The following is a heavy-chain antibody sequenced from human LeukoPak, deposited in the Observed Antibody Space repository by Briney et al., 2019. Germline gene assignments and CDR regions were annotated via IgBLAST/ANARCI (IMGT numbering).Heavy chain of an antibody. Sequence: PSQTLSLTCTVSGGSISSSSYYWGWIRQPPEKGLEWIGSIYYSGDTCYNPSLKSRVTMSVDTSKNQFSLKLTSVTAADTAVSYCARRVGPTPRSAFDIWGQGTLVTVSS. J-gene: IGHJ3*02. D-gene: IGHD1-26*01. CDR2: IYYSGDT. CDR3: ARRVGPTPRSAFDI. CDR1: GGSISSSSYY. V-gene: IGHV4-39*07.